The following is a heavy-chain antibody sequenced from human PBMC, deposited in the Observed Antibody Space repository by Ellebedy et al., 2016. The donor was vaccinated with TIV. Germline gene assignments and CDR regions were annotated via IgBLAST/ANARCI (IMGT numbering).Heavy chain of an antibody. CDR1: GYTFTGYY. D-gene: IGHD7-27*01. CDR2: INPNSGGT. Sequence: ASVKVSXXASGYTFTGYYMHWVRQAPGQGLEWMAWINPNSGGTNYAQKFQGRVTMTRDTSISTAYMELSRLRSDDTAVYYCARAGSRANWGSGFGYWGQGTLVTVSS. CDR3: ARAGSRANWGSGFGY. J-gene: IGHJ4*02. V-gene: IGHV1-2*02.